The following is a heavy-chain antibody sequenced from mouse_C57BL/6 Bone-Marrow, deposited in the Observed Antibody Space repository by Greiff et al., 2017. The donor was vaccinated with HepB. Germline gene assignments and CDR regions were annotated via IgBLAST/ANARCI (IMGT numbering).Heavy chain of an antibody. V-gene: IGHV1-59*01. CDR1: GYTFTSYW. CDR2: IDPSDSYT. CDR3: ARSAY. Sequence: QVQLQQPGAELVRPGTSVKLSCKASGYTFTSYWMHWVKQRPGQGLEWIGVIDPSDSYTNYNQKFKGKATLTVDTSPSTAYMQLSSLTSEDSAVYYCARSAYWGQGTLVTVSA. J-gene: IGHJ3*01.